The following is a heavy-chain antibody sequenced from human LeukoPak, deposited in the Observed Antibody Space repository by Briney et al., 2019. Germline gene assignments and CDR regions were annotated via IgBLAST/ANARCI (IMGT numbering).Heavy chain of an antibody. CDR2: INSDGSST. D-gene: IGHD6-19*01. Sequence: QAGGSLRLSCAASGYTFSSCWMHWVRHAPGKGLVWVSRINSDGSSTSYADSVKGRFTISRENAKNSFYLQMNSLRAEDTAVYFCARGDRPFYSSVPFDYWGQGSLVTVSS. CDR1: GYTFSSCW. J-gene: IGHJ4*02. CDR3: ARGDRPFYSSVPFDY. V-gene: IGHV3-74*01.